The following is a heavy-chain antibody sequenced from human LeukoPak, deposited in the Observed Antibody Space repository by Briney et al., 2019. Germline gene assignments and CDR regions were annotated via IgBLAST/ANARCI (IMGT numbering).Heavy chain of an antibody. CDR3: ARALRDFWSGYYPGVGY. Sequence: PGGSLRLSCAASGFTFSSYAMSWVRQMPGKGLEWMGIIYPGDSDTRYTPSFQGQVTMSADKSISTAYLQWSSLKASDTAMYYCARALRDFWSGYYPGVGYWGQGTLVTVSS. D-gene: IGHD3-3*01. CDR2: IYPGDSDT. V-gene: IGHV5-51*01. CDR1: GFTFSSYA. J-gene: IGHJ4*02.